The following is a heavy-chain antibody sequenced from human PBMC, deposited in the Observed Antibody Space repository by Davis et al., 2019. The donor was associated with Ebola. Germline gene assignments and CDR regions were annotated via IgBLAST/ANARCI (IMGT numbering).Heavy chain of an antibody. V-gene: IGHV4-59*11. D-gene: IGHD5-24*01. CDR3: ARDPGGYNPYYFDY. Sequence: PSETLSLTCTVSGGSISSHYWSWIRQPPGKGLEWIGYIYYSGSTNYNPSLKSRVTISVDTSKNQFSLKLSSVTAADTAVYYCARDPGGYNPYYFDYWGQGTLVTVSS. CDR2: IYYSGST. CDR1: GGSISSHY. J-gene: IGHJ4*02.